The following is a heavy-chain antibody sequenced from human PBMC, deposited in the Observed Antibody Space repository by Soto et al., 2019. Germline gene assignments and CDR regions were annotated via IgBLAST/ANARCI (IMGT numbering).Heavy chain of an antibody. Sequence: GGSLRLSCAASGFTFSSYAMHWVRQAPGKGLEWVAVISYDGSNKYYADSVKGRFTISRDNSKNTLYLQMNSLRAEDTAVYYCARDFSGDAFDIWGQGTMVTVSS. CDR2: ISYDGSNK. CDR1: GFTFSSYA. D-gene: IGHD3-3*01. CDR3: ARDFSGDAFDI. V-gene: IGHV3-30-3*01. J-gene: IGHJ3*02.